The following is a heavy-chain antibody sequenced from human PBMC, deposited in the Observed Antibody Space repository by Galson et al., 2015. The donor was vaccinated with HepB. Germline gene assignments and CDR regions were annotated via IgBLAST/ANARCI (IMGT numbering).Heavy chain of an antibody. CDR3: SRTLSGYSSNWYNYSSDY. CDR1: GFSLSTSGLG. V-gene: IGHV2-70*11. J-gene: IGHJ4*02. D-gene: IGHD6-13*01. CDR2: IDWDDAK. Sequence: PALVKPTQTLTLTCTFSGFSLSTSGLGVSWIRQPPGKALEWLARIDWDDAKYYTTSLKPRLTISKDTSRNQVVLTMTNVNPVDTATYFCSRTLSGYSSNWYNYSSDYWGQGTLVTVSS.